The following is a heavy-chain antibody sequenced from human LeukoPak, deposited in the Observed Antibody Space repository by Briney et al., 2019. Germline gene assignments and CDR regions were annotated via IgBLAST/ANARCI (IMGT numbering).Heavy chain of an antibody. CDR3: ARDEGSENAFDI. CDR2: ISSSSSYI. CDR1: GFTFTSYN. V-gene: IGHV3-21*01. Sequence: GGSLRLSCAASGFTFTSYNMNWVRQAPGKGLDWVSSISSSSSYIYYADSVKGRFTISRDNAKNSLYLQMNSLRAEDTAVYYCARDEGSENAFDIWGQGTMVTVSS. J-gene: IGHJ3*02. D-gene: IGHD2-15*01.